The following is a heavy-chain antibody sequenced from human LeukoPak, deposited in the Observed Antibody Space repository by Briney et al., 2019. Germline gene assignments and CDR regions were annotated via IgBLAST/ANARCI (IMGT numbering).Heavy chain of an antibody. Sequence: PGGSLRLSCAASGFTFSSFWMSWVRQAPGKGLEWVANIKQDGSKKYYVDSVKGRFTISRDNAKNSLYLQMNSLRAEDTAVYHCARRRDSYSGSFWGYYFDYWGQGTLVTVSS. CDR2: IKQDGSKK. J-gene: IGHJ4*02. CDR1: GFTFSSFW. CDR3: ARRRDSYSGSFWGYYFDY. V-gene: IGHV3-7*01. D-gene: IGHD1-26*01.